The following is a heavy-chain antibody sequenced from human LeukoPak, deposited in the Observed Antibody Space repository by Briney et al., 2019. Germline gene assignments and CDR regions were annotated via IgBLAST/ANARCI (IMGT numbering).Heavy chain of an antibody. CDR3: ARDSDILTGYYKPYYYYGMDV. D-gene: IGHD3-9*01. J-gene: IGHJ6*02. CDR2: ISSSSSYI. CDR1: GFTFSSYS. Sequence: KPGGSLRLSCAASGFTFSSYSMNWVRQAPGKGLEWVSSISSSSSYIYYADSVKGRFTISRDNAKNSLYLQMNSLRAEDTAVYYCARDSDILTGYYKPYYYYGMDVWGQGTLVTVSS. V-gene: IGHV3-21*01.